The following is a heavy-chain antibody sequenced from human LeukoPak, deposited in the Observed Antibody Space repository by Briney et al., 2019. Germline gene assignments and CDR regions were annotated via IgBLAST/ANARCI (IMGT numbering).Heavy chain of an antibody. V-gene: IGHV1-8*01. CDR3: ARSAPSGRNFDY. CDR1: GYTFTNSD. D-gene: IGHD6-6*01. J-gene: IGHJ4*02. CDR2: MNPNSGDR. Sequence: ASVKVSCKASGYTFTNSDINWVRQATGQGLEWMGWMNPNSGDRGYIQKFQGGVTMTRDTSISTAYMELSSLRSEDTAVYYCARSAPSGRNFDYWGQGTLVTVSS.